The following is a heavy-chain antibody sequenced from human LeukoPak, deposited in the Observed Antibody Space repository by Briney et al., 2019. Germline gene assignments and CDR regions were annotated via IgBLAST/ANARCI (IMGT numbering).Heavy chain of an antibody. CDR3: AKGIRGVNYYYGMDV. Sequence: PGGSLRLSCAASGFTFSSYAMSWVRQAPGKGLEWVSAISGSGGSTYYADSVKGRFTISRDNSKNTLYLQMNSLRAEDTAVYYCAKGIRGVNYYYGMDVWGQGTTVTVSS. CDR2: ISGSGGST. CDR1: GFTFSSYA. V-gene: IGHV3-23*01. J-gene: IGHJ6*02. D-gene: IGHD3-10*01.